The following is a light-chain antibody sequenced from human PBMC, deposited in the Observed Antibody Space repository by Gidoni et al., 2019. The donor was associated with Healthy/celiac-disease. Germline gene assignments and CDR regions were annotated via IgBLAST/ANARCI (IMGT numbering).Light chain of an antibody. CDR3: QSYDSSLIGSNV. CDR2: GNS. CDR1: SSNIGAGYD. V-gene: IGLV1-40*01. Sequence: QSVLTQPPSVSGAPGQRVTISCTGSSSNIGAGYDVHWYQQLPGTAPKLLIYGNSNRPSGVPDRFSVSKSGTSASLAITGLQAEDEADYYCQSYDSSLIGSNVFGTGTKVTVL. J-gene: IGLJ1*01.